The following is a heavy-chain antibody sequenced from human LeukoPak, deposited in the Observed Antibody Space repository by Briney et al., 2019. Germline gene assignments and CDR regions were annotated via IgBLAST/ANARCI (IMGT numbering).Heavy chain of an antibody. CDR2: FYWYDDK. Sequence: SGPTLVNPTQTLTLTCTFSGFSLRPSGVGVGWIRQPPGKALEWLELFYWYDDKRYSPSLKSRLTITKDTSKNQVVLTMTDMDPVDTATYYCARIIVPQYYFDYWGQGTLVTVSS. CDR1: GFSLRPSGVG. V-gene: IGHV2-5*01. D-gene: IGHD2/OR15-2a*01. CDR3: ARIIVPQYYFDY. J-gene: IGHJ4*02.